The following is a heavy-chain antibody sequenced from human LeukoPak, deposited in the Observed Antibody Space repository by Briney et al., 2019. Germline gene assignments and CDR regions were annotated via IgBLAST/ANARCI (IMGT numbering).Heavy chain of an antibody. CDR3: ARDEDISGSYDY. CDR1: GYTFTSYG. D-gene: IGHD3-10*01. V-gene: IGHV1-18*01. J-gene: IGHJ4*02. Sequence: GASVKVSCKASGYTFTSYGISWVRQAPGQGLEWMGWISAYNGNTNYAQKLQGRVTITRNTSISTAYMVLSSLRSEDTAVYYCARDEDISGSYDYWGQGTLVTVSS. CDR2: ISAYNGNT.